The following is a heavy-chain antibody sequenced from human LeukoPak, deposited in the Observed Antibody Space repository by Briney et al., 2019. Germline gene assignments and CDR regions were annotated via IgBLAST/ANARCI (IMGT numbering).Heavy chain of an antibody. D-gene: IGHD1/OR15-1a*01. Sequence: SETLSLTCAVYGVSFSGYYWSWIRQIPGKGLEWIGEINNSGSTNYNPSLKNRVTTSVDASKKQFSLNLTSVTAADSGVDFCARTNTVFYYFDYWAQGTVVTVSS. CDR1: GVSFSGYY. CDR2: INNSGST. CDR3: ARTNTVFYYFDY. V-gene: IGHV4-34*01. J-gene: IGHJ4*02.